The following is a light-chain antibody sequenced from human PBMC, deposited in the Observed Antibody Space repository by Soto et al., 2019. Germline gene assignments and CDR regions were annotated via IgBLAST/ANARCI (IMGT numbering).Light chain of an antibody. J-gene: IGLJ2*01. V-gene: IGLV4-69*01. CDR2: LNSDGSH. CDR3: QTWGTGIGV. CDR1: SGHSSYA. Sequence: QSVLTQSPSASASLGASVKLTCTLSSGHSSYAIAWPQQQPEQGPRYLMKLNSDGSHRKGDGIPDRFSGSSSGAEHYLTISSLQSEDDADYSCQTWGTGIGVFGGGTKVTVL.